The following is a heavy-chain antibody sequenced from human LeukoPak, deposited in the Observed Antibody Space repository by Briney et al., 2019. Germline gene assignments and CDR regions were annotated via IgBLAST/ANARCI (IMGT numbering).Heavy chain of an antibody. V-gene: IGHV5-51*01. D-gene: IGHD6-13*01. CDR1: GYIFTSYW. CDR3: ARYERQQLERSLDN. CDR2: IYPGDSNT. Sequence: GESLKISCRGFGYIFTSYWIAWVRQMPGKGLEWMGIIYPGDSNTRYSPSFQGQVTISAGKSISTAYLQWSSLKASDSAMYYCARYERQQLERSLDNWGQGTLVTVSS. J-gene: IGHJ4*02.